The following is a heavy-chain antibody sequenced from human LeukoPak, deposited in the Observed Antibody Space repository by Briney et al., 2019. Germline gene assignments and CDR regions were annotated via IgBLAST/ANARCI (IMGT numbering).Heavy chain of an antibody. CDR1: GYTFTGYY. CDR3: ARDARRQLVLFDY. Sequence: ASVKVSCKASGYTFTGYYMHWVRQAPGQRLEWMGWINPNSGGTNYAQKFQGRVTMTRDTSISTVYMELSRLRSDDTAVYYCARDARRQLVLFDYWGQGTLVTVSS. D-gene: IGHD6-6*01. V-gene: IGHV1-2*02. J-gene: IGHJ4*02. CDR2: INPNSGGT.